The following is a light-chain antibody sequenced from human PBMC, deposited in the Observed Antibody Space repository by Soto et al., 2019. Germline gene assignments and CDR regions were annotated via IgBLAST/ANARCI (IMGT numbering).Light chain of an antibody. CDR3: SSYAGTKNVV. CDR2: DVS. J-gene: IGLJ2*01. V-gene: IGLV2-8*01. CDR1: SSDVGNYNS. Sequence: QSALTQPSSASGSPGQSVTISCTGTSSDVGNYNSVSWYQQHPGKVPKLMIYDVSRRPSGVPDRFSGSKSGNTASLTVSGLQADDEADYYCSSYAGTKNVVFGGGTKLTVL.